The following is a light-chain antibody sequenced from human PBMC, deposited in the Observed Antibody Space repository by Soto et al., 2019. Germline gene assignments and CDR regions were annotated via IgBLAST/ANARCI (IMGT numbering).Light chain of an antibody. Sequence: SYELTQPLSVSVALGQKARITCGGNNIGSKNVHWYQQKPGQAPVLVIYRDSNRPSGIPERFSGSNSGNTATLTISRAQAGDEADYYCQVWDSSIVVFGGGTKVTVL. V-gene: IGLV3-9*01. J-gene: IGLJ2*01. CDR3: QVWDSSIVV. CDR2: RDS. CDR1: NIGSKN.